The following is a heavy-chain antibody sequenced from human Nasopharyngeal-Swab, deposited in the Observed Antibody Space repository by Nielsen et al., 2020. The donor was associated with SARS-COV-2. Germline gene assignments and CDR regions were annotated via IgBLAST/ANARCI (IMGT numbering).Heavy chain of an antibody. CDR3: ARGRVVPAASGYGMDV. J-gene: IGHJ6*02. Sequence: GKGLEWIGRIYTSGSTNYNPSLKSRVTISVDTSKNQFSLKLSSVTAADTAVYYCARGRVVPAASGYGMDVWGQGTTVTVSS. V-gene: IGHV4-61*02. CDR2: IYTSGST. D-gene: IGHD2-2*01.